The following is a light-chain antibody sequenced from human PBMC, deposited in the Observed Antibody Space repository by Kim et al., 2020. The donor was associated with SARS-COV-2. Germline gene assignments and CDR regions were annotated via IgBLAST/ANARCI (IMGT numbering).Light chain of an antibody. CDR2: KVS. J-gene: IGKJ1*01. CDR1: QSLVHSDGNTY. V-gene: IGKV2-30*02. CDR3: MQGTQSTWT. Sequence: DVVMTQSALSLPVTLGQPASISCRSSQSLVHSDGNTYLNWFQQRPGQSPRRLIYKVSNRDSGVPDRFSGSGSGTDFTLKISRVEAEDVGVYYCMQGTQSTWTFGQGTKVDIK.